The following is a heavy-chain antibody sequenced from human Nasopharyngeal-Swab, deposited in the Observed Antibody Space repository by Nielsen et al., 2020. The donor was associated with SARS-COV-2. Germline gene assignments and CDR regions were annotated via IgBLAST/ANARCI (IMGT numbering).Heavy chain of an antibody. CDR1: GGSFSGYY. D-gene: IGHD2-15*01. CDR2: INHSGST. V-gene: IGHV4-34*01. J-gene: IGHJ6*04. CDR3: AREARAGVVVAATVDV. Sequence: SETLFLTCAVYGGSFSGYYWSWIRQPPGKGLEWIGEINHSGSTNYNPSLKSRVTISVDTSKNQFSLKLSSVTAADTAVYYCAREARAGVVVAATVDVWGKGTTVTSPQ.